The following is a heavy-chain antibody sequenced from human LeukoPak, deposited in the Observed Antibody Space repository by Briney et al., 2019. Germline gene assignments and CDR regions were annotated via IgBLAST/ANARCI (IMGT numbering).Heavy chain of an antibody. Sequence: GESLKIPCRASGYSFSIYWIGLVRQMPGKGLEWMGIIFPGDSDTRYSPSFQGQVTISADKSISTAYLQWNSLKASDTAMYYCARWVTADRGKKDAFDIWGQGTMVTVSS. CDR3: ARWVTADRGKKDAFDI. CDR2: IFPGDSDT. V-gene: IGHV5-51*01. J-gene: IGHJ3*02. D-gene: IGHD2-21*02. CDR1: GYSFSIYW.